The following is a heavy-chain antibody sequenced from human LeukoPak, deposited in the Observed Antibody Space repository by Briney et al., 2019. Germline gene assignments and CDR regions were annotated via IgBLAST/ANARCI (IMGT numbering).Heavy chain of an antibody. V-gene: IGHV3-33*01. D-gene: IGHD2-2*01. CDR3: ARDELGYCSSTSCYPFDY. CDR1: GFTFSSYG. CDR2: IWYDGSNK. J-gene: IGHJ4*02. Sequence: PGGSLRLSCAASGFTFSSYGMHRVRQAPGKGLEWVAVIWYDGSNKYYADSVKGRFTISRDNSKNTFYLQMNSLRAEDTAVYYCARDELGYCSSTSCYPFDYWGQGTLVTVSS.